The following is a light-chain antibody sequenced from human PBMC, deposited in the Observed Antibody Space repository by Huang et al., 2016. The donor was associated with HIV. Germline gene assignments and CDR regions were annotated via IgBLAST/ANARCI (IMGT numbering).Light chain of an antibody. CDR3: QQTYITPLT. Sequence: DIQMTQSPSSLSASVGDRVTITCRASQSISSYLNWYQQKPGTAPNVLIYAATSLQSGVPSRFSGSGAETDFTLTINNLQPEDSATYYCQQTYITPLTFGQGTKLEIK. CDR2: AAT. V-gene: IGKV1-39*01. J-gene: IGKJ2*01. CDR1: QSISSY.